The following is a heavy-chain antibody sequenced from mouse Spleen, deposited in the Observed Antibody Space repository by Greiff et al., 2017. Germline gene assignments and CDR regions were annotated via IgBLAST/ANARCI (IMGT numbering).Heavy chain of an antibody. V-gene: IGHV1-42*01. CDR1: GYSFTGYY. D-gene: IGHD2-14*01. Sequence: EVQLQQSGPELVKPGASVKISCKASGYSFTGYYMNWVKQSPEKSLEWIGEINPSTGGTTYNQKFKAKATLTVDKSSSTAYMQLKSLTSEDSAVYYCARGKSPRYDAMDYWGQGTSVTVSS. CDR3: ARGKSPRYDAMDY. CDR2: INPSTGGT. J-gene: IGHJ4*01.